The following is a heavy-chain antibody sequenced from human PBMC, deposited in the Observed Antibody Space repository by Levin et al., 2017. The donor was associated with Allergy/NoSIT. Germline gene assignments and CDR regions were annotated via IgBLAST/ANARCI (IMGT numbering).Heavy chain of an antibody. CDR2: ISSSSSTI. CDR3: ARVDSSGYYYPFDY. V-gene: IGHV3-48*01. D-gene: IGHD3-22*01. J-gene: IGHJ4*02. Sequence: LSLTCAASGFTFSYSGMSWVRQAPGKGLEWVSHISSSSSTIFYADSVKGRFTISRDNAKNSLYLQMNRLRAEDTAVYYCARVDSSGYYYPFDYWGQGTLVTVSS. CDR1: GFTFSYSG.